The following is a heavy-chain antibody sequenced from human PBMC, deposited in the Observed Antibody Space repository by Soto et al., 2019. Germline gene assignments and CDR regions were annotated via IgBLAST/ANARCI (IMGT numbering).Heavy chain of an antibody. D-gene: IGHD4-17*01. CDR2: ISDGGST. Sequence: KSSETLSLTCNVSGGSIYTYYWNWIRQSPGKGLEWIGYISDGGSTNYNPSLKSRVTVSVDTSKKQVSLRLRSVSAEDTARYYCGRVPTTVTHPKSPFLVDRDVKDESFAPWGQGTLVTVS. CDR3: GRVPTTVTHPKSPFLVDRDVKDESFAP. CDR1: GGSIYTYY. V-gene: IGHV4-59*01. J-gene: IGHJ5*02.